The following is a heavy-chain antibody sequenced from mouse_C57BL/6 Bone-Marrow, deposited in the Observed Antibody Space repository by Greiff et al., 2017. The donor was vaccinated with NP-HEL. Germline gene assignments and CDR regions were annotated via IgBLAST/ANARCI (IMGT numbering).Heavy chain of an antibody. CDR1: GYTFTSYW. Sequence: QVQLQQPGAELVKPGASVKLSCKASGYTFTSYWMQWVKQRPGQGLEWIGEIDPSDSYTNYNQKFKGKATLTVDTSSSTAYMQLSSLTSEDSAVYYCAREGLYYGNYDWYFDVWGTGTTVTVSS. CDR3: AREGLYYGNYDWYFDV. J-gene: IGHJ1*03. D-gene: IGHD2-1*01. V-gene: IGHV1-50*01. CDR2: IDPSDSYT.